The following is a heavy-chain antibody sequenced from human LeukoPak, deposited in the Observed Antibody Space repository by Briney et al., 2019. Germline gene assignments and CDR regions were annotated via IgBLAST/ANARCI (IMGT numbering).Heavy chain of an antibody. V-gene: IGHV4-59*08. CDR3: ARVRRNSSSPQVSGLDP. D-gene: IGHD6-6*01. Sequence: SETLSLTCAVSGGSINTYYWSWIRQPPGKGLEWIGNIFYSGSANYNPSLKGRVTISVDTSKNQFSLKLTSVTAADTAVYYCARVRRNSSSPQVSGLDPWGQGTLVTVSS. CDR1: GGSINTYY. CDR2: IFYSGSA. J-gene: IGHJ5*02.